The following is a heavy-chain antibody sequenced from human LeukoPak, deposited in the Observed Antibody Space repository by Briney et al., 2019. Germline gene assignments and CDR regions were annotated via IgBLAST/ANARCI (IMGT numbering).Heavy chain of an antibody. J-gene: IGHJ4*02. Sequence: SETLSLTCAVYDAALSGYRWTWNRQSPGKGLEWIGEINHGGRTNYNPSLKSRVTISVDTSKNQFSLKVRSVSADDTAVYYCARLQHGSFFWGQGTLVTVSP. V-gene: IGHV4-34*01. CDR3: ARLQHGSFF. D-gene: IGHD2/OR15-2a*01. CDR2: INHGGRT. CDR1: DAALSGYR.